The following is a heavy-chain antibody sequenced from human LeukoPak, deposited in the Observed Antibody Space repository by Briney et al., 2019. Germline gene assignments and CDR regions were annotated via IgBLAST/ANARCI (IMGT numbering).Heavy chain of an antibody. D-gene: IGHD1-14*01. Sequence: SETLSLTCAVYGGSFSGYYWSWIRQPPGKGLEWIGEINHSGSTNYNPSLKSRDTISVDTSKNQFSLKLSSVTAADTAVYYCARGRADNNTFDIWGQGTMVTVSS. CDR2: INHSGST. CDR3: ARGRADNNTFDI. CDR1: GGSFSGYY. J-gene: IGHJ3*02. V-gene: IGHV4-34*01.